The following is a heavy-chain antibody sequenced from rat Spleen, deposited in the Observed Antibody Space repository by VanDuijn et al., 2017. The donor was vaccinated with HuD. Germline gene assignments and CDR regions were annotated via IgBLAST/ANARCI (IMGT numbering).Heavy chain of an antibody. J-gene: IGHJ2*01. Sequence: EVQLQESGPGLVKPSQSLSLTCSVTGYSITSNFWGWIRKFPGNKMEWVGHMTNSGSTTYNPSLKSRISITRDTSKNQFFLQVNSVTTEDTATYHCARSLAPDYWGQGVMVTVSS. CDR1: GYSITSNF. D-gene: IGHD3-1*01. CDR2: MTNSGST. CDR3: ARSLAPDY. V-gene: IGHV3-1*01.